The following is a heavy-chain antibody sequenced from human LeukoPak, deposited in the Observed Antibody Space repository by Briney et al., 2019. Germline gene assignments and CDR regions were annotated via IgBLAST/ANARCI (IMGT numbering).Heavy chain of an antibody. CDR2: ITGSGGST. CDR3: ARELFDFDY. J-gene: IGHJ4*02. D-gene: IGHD3-10*01. Sequence: PGGSLRLSCAPSGFTFANFAMTWVRQAPGKGLEWVSEITGSGGSTYYADSVKGRFTISRDNSKNTLYLQMNSLRAEDTAIYYCARELFDFDYWGQGTLVTVSS. CDR1: GFTFANFA. V-gene: IGHV3-23*01.